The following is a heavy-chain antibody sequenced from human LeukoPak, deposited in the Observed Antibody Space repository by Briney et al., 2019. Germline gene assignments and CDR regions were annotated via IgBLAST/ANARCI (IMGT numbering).Heavy chain of an antibody. Sequence: QAGGSRKLSCEASGFTFSGSAMHWVRQASGKGREWVGRIRSKANSYATAYAASVKGRFTISRDDSKNTAYLQMNSLKTEDTAVYYCTRGSGTINWFDPWGQGTLVTVSS. J-gene: IGHJ5*02. CDR3: TRGSGTINWFDP. D-gene: IGHD2-15*01. CDR2: IRSKANSYAT. V-gene: IGHV3-73*01. CDR1: GFTFSGSA.